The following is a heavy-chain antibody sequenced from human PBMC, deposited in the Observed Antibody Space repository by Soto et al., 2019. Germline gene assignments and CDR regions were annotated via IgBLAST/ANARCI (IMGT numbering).Heavy chain of an antibody. CDR1: GYTFTSYA. V-gene: IGHV1-3*01. CDR2: INAGNGNT. CDR3: ASTHEYSISFPEYFQH. D-gene: IGHD6-6*01. J-gene: IGHJ1*01. Sequence: QVQLVQSGAEVKKPGASVKVSCKASGYTFTSYAMHWVRQAPGQRREWMGWINAGNGNTKYSQKFQGRVTITRDTSASTDYMELSSLRSEDTAVYYCASTHEYSISFPEYFQHWGQGTLVTVSS.